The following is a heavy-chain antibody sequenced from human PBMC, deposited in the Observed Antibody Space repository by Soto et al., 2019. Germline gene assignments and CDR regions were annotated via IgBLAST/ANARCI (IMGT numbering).Heavy chain of an antibody. Sequence: QVQLQQSGPGLVRPSQTLSLTCAISGDSVSTNDATWDWIRQSPSRGLEWLGRTYYRSKWYNDYEQSAKGRIAINPETFTNQLSLHLNSVAPDATAVYYCTRIIGNSCLDSWGQGTLVTVSS. CDR3: TRIIGNSCLDS. CDR1: GDSVSTNDAT. V-gene: IGHV6-1*01. CDR2: TYYRSKWYN. J-gene: IGHJ5*01.